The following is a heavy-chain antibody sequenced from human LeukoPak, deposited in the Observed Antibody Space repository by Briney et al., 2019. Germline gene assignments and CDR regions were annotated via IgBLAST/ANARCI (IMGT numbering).Heavy chain of an antibody. CDR1: GFTFGDYA. D-gene: IGHD6-19*01. Sequence: GGSLRLSCAASGFTFGDYAIHWVRQAPGQGLEWVSLISGDTIDTYYADSVKGRFTISRDNSKNALYLQMNSLRAEDTALYYCARRAAGTLGYLQYWGQGTLVTVSS. J-gene: IGHJ1*01. CDR2: ISGDTIDT. CDR3: ARRAAGTLGYLQY. V-gene: IGHV3-43*02.